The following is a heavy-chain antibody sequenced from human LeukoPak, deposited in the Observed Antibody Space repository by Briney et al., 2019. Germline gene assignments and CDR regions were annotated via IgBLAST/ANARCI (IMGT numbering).Heavy chain of an antibody. Sequence: ASVKVSCKASGYTFTGYYMHWVRQAPGQGLEWMGWINPNSGGTNYAQKFQGRVTMTRDTSISTAYMELSRLRSDDTAVYYCARSGGYYDSSGYRIDYWGQGTLVTVSS. CDR1: GYTFTGYY. CDR2: INPNSGGT. D-gene: IGHD3-22*01. CDR3: ARSGGYYDSSGYRIDY. V-gene: IGHV1-2*02. J-gene: IGHJ4*02.